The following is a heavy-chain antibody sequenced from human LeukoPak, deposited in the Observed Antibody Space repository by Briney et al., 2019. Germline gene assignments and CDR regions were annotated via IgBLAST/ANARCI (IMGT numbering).Heavy chain of an antibody. Sequence: ASVKVSCKASEYTFSDYYIHWVRQAPGQGLEWMGWINPNSGGTKYAQKFHGRVTMTRDTSISTAYMELSRLRGDDTAVYYCAREANTGLDNWFDPWGQGTLVTVSS. CDR3: AREANTGLDNWFDP. J-gene: IGHJ5*02. V-gene: IGHV1-2*02. CDR2: INPNSGGT. D-gene: IGHD4/OR15-4a*01. CDR1: EYTFSDYY.